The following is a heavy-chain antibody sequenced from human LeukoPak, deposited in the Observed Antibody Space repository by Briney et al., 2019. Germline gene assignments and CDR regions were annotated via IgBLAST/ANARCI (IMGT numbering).Heavy chain of an antibody. CDR2: IYSGGST. CDR1: WFPVSSNY. D-gene: IGHD1-14*01. CDR3: ARTTIFHRTSDY. V-gene: IGHV3-53*01. J-gene: IGHJ4*02. Sequence: PGGSLRLSCAASWFPVSSNYMSWVRQAPGKGLEWVPVIYSGGSTYYADSVKGRFTISRDNSKNTLYLQMNSLRAEDTAVYYCARTTIFHRTSDYWGQGTLVTVSS.